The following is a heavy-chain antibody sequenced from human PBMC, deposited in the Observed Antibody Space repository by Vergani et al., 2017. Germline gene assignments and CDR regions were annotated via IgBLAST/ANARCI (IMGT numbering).Heavy chain of an antibody. CDR1: GYSFINYG. Sequence: QSQLVQSGDEVKKPGASVKVSCKTSGYSFINYGISWVRQAPGQGLEWLGWVSPYNGNTNYGPKIQGRVTMTTDTSTRTAYMQLRSLTFDDTAVYYCAXEGFYDKIRGTYRPPSYYGMGVRGQGTKVTVAS. CDR3: AXEGFYDKIRGTYRPPSYYGMGV. D-gene: IGHD3-16*01. J-gene: IGHJ6*02. V-gene: IGHV1-18*01. CDR2: VSPYNGNT.